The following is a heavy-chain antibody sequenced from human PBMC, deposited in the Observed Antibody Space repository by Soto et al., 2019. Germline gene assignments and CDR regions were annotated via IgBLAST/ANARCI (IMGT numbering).Heavy chain of an antibody. CDR1: EFTFSNFG. CDR3: ARVDVVVAADALDI. D-gene: IGHD2-15*01. V-gene: IGHV3-33*01. J-gene: IGHJ3*02. CDR2: IYYDGSNE. Sequence: QVQLVESGGGVVQPGRSLRLSCAASEFTFSNFGMHWVRQAPGKGLEWVAVIYYDGSNEYYADSVKGRFTISRDNSKNTLYLQMNSLRAEDTAVYYCARVDVVVAADALDIWGQGTMVTVSS.